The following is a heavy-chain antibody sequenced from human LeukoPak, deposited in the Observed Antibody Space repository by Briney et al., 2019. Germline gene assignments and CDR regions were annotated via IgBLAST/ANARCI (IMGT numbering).Heavy chain of an antibody. V-gene: IGHV5-51*01. Sequence: GESLKISCKGSGSSFIDYCIGWVRQMPGKGLEWMALINPGDSDTRYSPSFQGQVTISADKSITTAYLQWGSLKASDTAMYYCARRMRRGSTSYAFDIWGQGTMVTVSS. CDR1: GSSFIDYC. CDR3: ARRMRRGSTSYAFDI. J-gene: IGHJ3*02. D-gene: IGHD2/OR15-2a*01. CDR2: INPGDSDT.